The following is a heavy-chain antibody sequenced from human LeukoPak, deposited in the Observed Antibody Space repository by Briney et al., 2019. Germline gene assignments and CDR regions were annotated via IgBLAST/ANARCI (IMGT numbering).Heavy chain of an antibody. V-gene: IGHV1-2*02. J-gene: IGHJ1*01. CDR1: VYTFTGYY. CDR3: ARHYDSSGYYNAYFPH. Sequence: ASVKVSCKASVYTFTGYYMHWVRQAPGQGLEWMGWINPNSGGTNYAQKFQGRVTMTRDTSISTAYMEPSRLRSDDTAVYYCARHYDSSGYYNAYFPHWGQGTLVTVSS. D-gene: IGHD3-22*01. CDR2: INPNSGGT.